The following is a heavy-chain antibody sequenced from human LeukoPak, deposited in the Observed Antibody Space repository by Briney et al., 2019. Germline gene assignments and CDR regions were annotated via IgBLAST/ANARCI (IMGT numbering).Heavy chain of an antibody. D-gene: IGHD3-10*01. J-gene: IGHJ3*02. Sequence: KPSETLSLTCTVSGYSISSGYYWGWIRQPPGKGLEWIGSIYHSGSTYYNPSLKSRVTISVDTSKNQFSLKLSSVTAADTAVYYCARYGSRGVISLDAFDIWGQGTMVTVSS. V-gene: IGHV4-38-2*02. CDR3: ARYGSRGVISLDAFDI. CDR1: GYSISSGYY. CDR2: IYHSGST.